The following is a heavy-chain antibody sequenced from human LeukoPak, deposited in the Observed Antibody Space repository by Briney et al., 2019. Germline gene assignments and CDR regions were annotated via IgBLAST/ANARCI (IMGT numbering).Heavy chain of an antibody. CDR1: GFTFSSHW. J-gene: IGHJ4*02. CDR3: ARDLSGIAGFTYGRGIDY. Sequence: GGSLRLSCAASGFTFSSHWMSWVRQAPGKGLEWVANIKKDGSEKYYVDAVKGRFTISRDNAKTSLYLQMNSLRAEDTAVYYCARDLSGIAGFTYGRGIDYWGQGTLVTVSS. V-gene: IGHV3-7*01. CDR2: IKKDGSEK. D-gene: IGHD6-13*01.